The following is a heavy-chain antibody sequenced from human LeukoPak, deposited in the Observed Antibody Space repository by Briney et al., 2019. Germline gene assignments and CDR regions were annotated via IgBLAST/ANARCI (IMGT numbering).Heavy chain of an antibody. Sequence: GASVKVSCKASGYTFTSYFIHWVRQAPGQGLEWMGIINPSGGGTTYAQKFQGTITMTRDTSTNTVYMELSSLRSEDTAVYYCAKDEYRQWEPLNYWGQGTLVTVSS. CDR2: INPSGGGT. CDR3: AKDEYRQWEPLNY. CDR1: GYTFTSYF. V-gene: IGHV1-46*01. D-gene: IGHD1-26*01. J-gene: IGHJ4*02.